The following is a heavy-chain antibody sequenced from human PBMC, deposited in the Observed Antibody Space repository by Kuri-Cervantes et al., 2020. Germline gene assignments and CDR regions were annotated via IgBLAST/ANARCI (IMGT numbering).Heavy chain of an antibody. CDR1: GFTFSSYA. V-gene: IGHV3-23*01. Sequence: LSLTCAASGFTFSSYAMSWVRQAPGKGLEWVSGMSGGGGSTYYADSVKGRFTISRDNAKNSLYLQMNSLRAEDTAVYYCARRITMIVVARNWFDPWGQGTLVTVSS. D-gene: IGHD3-22*01. CDR2: MSGGGGST. J-gene: IGHJ5*02. CDR3: ARRITMIVVARNWFDP.